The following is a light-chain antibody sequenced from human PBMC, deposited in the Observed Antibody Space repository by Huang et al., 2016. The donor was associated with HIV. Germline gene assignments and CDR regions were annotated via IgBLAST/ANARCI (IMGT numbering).Light chain of an antibody. CDR2: GVS. J-gene: IGKJ3*01. V-gene: IGKV3-20*01. CDR1: QRVSSSS. Sequence: EIVLTQSPGNLSFSPGERATLSCRASQRVSSSSLAWYQQKPGQAPRHLSYGVSSRATSIPDRFSGSGSGTDFTLIITRLEPEDFAVYYCQQYGSSPLFTFGPRTKVDIK. CDR3: QQYGSSPLFT.